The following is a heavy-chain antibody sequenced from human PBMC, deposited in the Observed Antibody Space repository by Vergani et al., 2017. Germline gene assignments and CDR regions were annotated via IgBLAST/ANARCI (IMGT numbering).Heavy chain of an antibody. Sequence: EVQLLESGGNLVQPGGSLRLSCAASGFTFTNFAMTWVRQAPGKGLEWVSGISGSGGFTYYADSVKGRFTISRDNSKNTMFLQMNNLRAEDTAVYYCAKDNVPGYYDSSGYCDYWGQGTLVTVSS. CDR1: GFTFTNFA. D-gene: IGHD3-22*01. CDR3: AKDNVPGYYDSSGYCDY. V-gene: IGHV3-23*01. J-gene: IGHJ4*02. CDR2: ISGSGGFT.